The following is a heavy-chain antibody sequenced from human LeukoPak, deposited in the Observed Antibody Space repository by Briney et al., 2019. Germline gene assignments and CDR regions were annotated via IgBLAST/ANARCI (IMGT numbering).Heavy chain of an antibody. J-gene: IGHJ5*02. CDR2: ISNGGNI. D-gene: IGHD1-26*01. CDR3: ARRPPASGADWFDP. Sequence: SETLSLTCTVSGDSISSSNYYWGWIRQPPGKGLEWIGSISNGGNIYYNPSLKSRVTISVDTSENQLSLKLNSVTAADTAVYYCARRPPASGADWFDPWGQGTLVTVSS. CDR1: GDSISSSNYY. V-gene: IGHV4-39*01.